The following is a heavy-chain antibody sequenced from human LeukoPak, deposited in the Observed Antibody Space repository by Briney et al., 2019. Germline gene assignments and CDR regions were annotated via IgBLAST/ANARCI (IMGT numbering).Heavy chain of an antibody. D-gene: IGHD7-27*01. J-gene: IGHJ4*02. Sequence: PGGSLRLSCVASGFTFHTSWMTWVRQAPGKGLEWVAQINPDEGDKNYVDSVRGRFTISRDNAKGSLYLQMNGLRTDDTAVYFCGRDPAWGAIDYWGQGTLVTVSS. CDR3: GRDPAWGAIDY. CDR1: GFTFHTSW. V-gene: IGHV3-7*01. CDR2: INPDEGDK.